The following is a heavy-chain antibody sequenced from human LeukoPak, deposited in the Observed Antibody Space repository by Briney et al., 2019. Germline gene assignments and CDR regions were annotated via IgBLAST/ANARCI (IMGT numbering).Heavy chain of an antibody. J-gene: IGHJ6*04. V-gene: IGHV3-30*18. CDR1: GFTFSSYG. CDR2: ISYDGSNK. D-gene: IGHD6-19*01. CDR3: AKDRSVAGNYYYYGMDV. Sequence: GGSLRLSCAASGFTFSSYGMHWVRQAPGKGLEWVAVISYDGSNKYYADSVKGRFTIPRDNSKNTLYLQMNSLGAEDTAVYYCAKDRSVAGNYYYYGMDVWGKGTTVTVSS.